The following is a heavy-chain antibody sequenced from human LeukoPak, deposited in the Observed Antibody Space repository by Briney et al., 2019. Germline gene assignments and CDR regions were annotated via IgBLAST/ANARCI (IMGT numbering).Heavy chain of an antibody. CDR2: IYYNGNT. J-gene: IGHJ4*02. CDR3: ATGLPAAGDFEF. Sequence: SETLSLTCTVSGGSVSGSRYYWGWLRQPPGKGLEWIANIYYNGNTYYNPSLKSRVTMSVDTSKNLFSLKLNSVTAADTAVYYCATGLPAAGDFEFWGQGTLVTVSS. D-gene: IGHD6-13*01. V-gene: IGHV4-39*07. CDR1: GGSVSGSRYY.